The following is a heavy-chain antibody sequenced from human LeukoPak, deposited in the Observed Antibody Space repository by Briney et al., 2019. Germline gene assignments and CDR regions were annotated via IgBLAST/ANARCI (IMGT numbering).Heavy chain of an antibody. Sequence: GSLRLSCAASRFTFSDFYMSWIRQPAGKGLEWIGRIYTSGSTNYNPSLKSRVTMSVDTSKNQFSLKLSSVTAADTAVYYCARDPNTYYYGSGSYYPLSDAFDIWGQGTMVTVSS. D-gene: IGHD3-10*01. CDR3: ARDPNTYYYGSGSYYPLSDAFDI. CDR2: IYTSGST. J-gene: IGHJ3*02. CDR1: RFTFSDFY. V-gene: IGHV4-4*07.